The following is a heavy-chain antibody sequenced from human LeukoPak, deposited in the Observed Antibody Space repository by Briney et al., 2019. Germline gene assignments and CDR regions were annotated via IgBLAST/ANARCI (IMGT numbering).Heavy chain of an antibody. Sequence: GGSLRLSCVASGFTFSNYWMTWVRQAPGKGLEWVANINRDGSERYYVDSVKGRFTISRDDAKSSLYLQMNSLRAEDTAVYYCARRNAMDVWGQGTTVIVFS. V-gene: IGHV3-7*03. CDR3: ARRNAMDV. CDR1: GFTFSNYW. J-gene: IGHJ6*02. CDR2: INRDGSER.